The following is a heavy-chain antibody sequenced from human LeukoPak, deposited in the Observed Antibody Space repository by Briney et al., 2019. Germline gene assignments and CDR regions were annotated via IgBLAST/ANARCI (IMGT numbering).Heavy chain of an antibody. Sequence: GASVKVSCKASGYTFTSYAMNWVRQAPGQGLEWMGWISAYNGNTNYAQKLQGRVTMTTDTSTSTAYMELRSLRSDDTAVYYCARAPLAVAGDNWFDPWGQGTLVTVPS. V-gene: IGHV1-18*01. D-gene: IGHD6-19*01. CDR1: GYTFTSYA. CDR3: ARAPLAVAGDNWFDP. J-gene: IGHJ5*02. CDR2: ISAYNGNT.